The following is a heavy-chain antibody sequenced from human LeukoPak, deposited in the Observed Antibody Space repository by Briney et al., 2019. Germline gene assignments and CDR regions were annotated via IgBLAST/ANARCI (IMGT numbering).Heavy chain of an antibody. D-gene: IGHD6-19*01. CDR3: AKDNRRHYTSGPNPDSLH. CDR1: GFSFDYYA. Sequence: PGGSLRLSCAASGFSFDYYAMHWVRQPPGKGLEWVSGISWNSGGIDYADSVKGRFTISRDNAKNSLYLQMNSLRVEDTAFYYCAKDNRRHYTSGPNPDSLHWGQGALVTVSS. V-gene: IGHV3-9*01. CDR2: ISWNSGGI. J-gene: IGHJ4*02.